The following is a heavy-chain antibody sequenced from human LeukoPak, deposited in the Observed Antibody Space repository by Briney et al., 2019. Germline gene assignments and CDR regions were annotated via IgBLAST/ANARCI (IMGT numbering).Heavy chain of an antibody. CDR3: AKDFDWLLDY. CDR1: GFTFSNYG. D-gene: IGHD3-9*01. CDR2: ISYDGSNK. V-gene: IGHV3-30*18. J-gene: IGHJ4*02. Sequence: GGSLRLSCAASGFTFSNYGMHWVRQAPGKGLEWVAVISYDGSNKYYADSVKGRFTISRDNSKNTLYLQMNSLRAEDTAVYYCAKDFDWLLDYWGQGTLVTVSS.